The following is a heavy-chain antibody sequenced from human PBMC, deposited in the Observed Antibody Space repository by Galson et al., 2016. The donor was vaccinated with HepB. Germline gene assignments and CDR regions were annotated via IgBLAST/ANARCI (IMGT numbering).Heavy chain of an antibody. CDR2: INHRGST. J-gene: IGHJ3*01. CDR1: GASFSENY. V-gene: IGHV4-34*01. D-gene: IGHD3-10*01. Sequence: SETLSLTCGVSGASFSENYWSWIRQPPGKGLEWIGEINHRGSTNYNPSLKSRVTISVDTSKHQFSLKLTSATTEDTAVYFCARVTVGRYCPQGTFDVWGQGTLVTVSS. CDR3: ARVTVGRYCPQGTFDV.